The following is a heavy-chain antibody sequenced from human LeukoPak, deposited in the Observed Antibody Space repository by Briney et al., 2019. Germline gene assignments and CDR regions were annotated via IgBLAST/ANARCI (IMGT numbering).Heavy chain of an antibody. D-gene: IGHD3-10*01. CDR3: AKDIRMVRGVIREPFDY. CDR1: GFTFSSYG. J-gene: IGHJ4*02. V-gene: IGHV3-30*02. CDR2: IRYDGSNK. Sequence: GSLRLSCAASGFTFSSYGMHWVRQAPGKGLEWVAFIRYDGSNKYYADSVKGRFTISRDNSKNTLYLQMNSLRAEDTAVYYCAKDIRMVRGVIREPFDYWGQGTLVTVSS.